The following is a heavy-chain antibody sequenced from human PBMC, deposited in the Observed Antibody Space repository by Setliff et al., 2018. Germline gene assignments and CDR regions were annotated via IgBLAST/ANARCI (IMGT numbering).Heavy chain of an antibody. CDR2: VYVGGNT. CDR3: ARMSGFLYMDV. J-gene: IGHJ6*03. CDR1: GVFIANTASY. V-gene: IGHV4-61*09. D-gene: IGHD3-3*01. Sequence: PSETLSLTCNVSGVFIANTASYWSWIRQPAGKTLEWIGQVYVGGNTYYNPSFESRVSISVDRSNNQFSLKLNSVTAADTAVYYCARMSGFLYMDVWGKGTTVTVSS.